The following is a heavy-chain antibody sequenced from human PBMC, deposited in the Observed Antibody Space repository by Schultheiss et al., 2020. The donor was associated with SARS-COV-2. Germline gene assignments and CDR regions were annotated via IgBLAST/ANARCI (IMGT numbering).Heavy chain of an antibody. CDR1: GYTFTSYY. CDR3: ARDWQFGGQLGPPFDY. CDR2: INPSGGST. J-gene: IGHJ4*02. D-gene: IGHD3-10*01. V-gene: IGHV1-46*01. Sequence: ASVKVSCKASGYTFTSYYMHWVRQAPGQGLEWMGIINPSGGSTSYAQKFQGRVTMTRDTSTSTVYMELSSLRSEDTAVYYCARDWQFGGQLGPPFDYWGQGTLVTVSS.